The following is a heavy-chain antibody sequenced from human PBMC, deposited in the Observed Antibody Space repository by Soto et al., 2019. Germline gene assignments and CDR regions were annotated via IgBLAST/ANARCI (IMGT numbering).Heavy chain of an antibody. J-gene: IGHJ5*02. D-gene: IGHD2-15*01. V-gene: IGHV1-8*01. CDR3: AATSGQNEGYNWFDP. CDR2: MNPNSGNT. CDR1: GYTFTSYD. Sequence: QVQLVQSGAEVKKPGASVKFSCKASGYTFTSYDINWVRQATGQGLEWMGWMNPNSGNTGYAQKFQGRVTMTRNTSISTAYMELSSLRSEDTAVYYCAATSGQNEGYNWFDPWGQGTLVTVSS.